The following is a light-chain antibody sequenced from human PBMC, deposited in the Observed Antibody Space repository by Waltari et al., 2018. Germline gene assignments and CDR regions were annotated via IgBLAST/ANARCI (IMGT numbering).Light chain of an antibody. Sequence: QSALTQPASVSGSPGQSITLSCSGTDSDVGPYAFFSWYQQHPGKAPHLIIYEVSNRPSGISNRFSASKSGNTASLTISGLQAEDEADYYCSSYTTSSAPGVFGTGTRVTVL. CDR3: SSYTTSSAPGV. V-gene: IGLV2-14*01. CDR2: EVS. CDR1: DSDVGPYAF. J-gene: IGLJ1*01.